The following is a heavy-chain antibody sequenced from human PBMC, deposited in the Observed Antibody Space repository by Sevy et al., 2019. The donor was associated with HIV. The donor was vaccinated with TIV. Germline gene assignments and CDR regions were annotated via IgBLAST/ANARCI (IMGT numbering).Heavy chain of an antibody. CDR2: IKSKTDGGTT. V-gene: IGHV3-15*01. D-gene: IGHD3-9*01. CDR1: GFTFSNAW. Sequence: GGSLRLSCAASGFTFSNAWMSWVRQAPGKGLEWVGRIKSKTDGGTTDYAAPVKGRFTISRDDSKNTLYLQMNSLKTEDTAVYYCTTEGDPWYYDILTGYNKDAFDIWGQGTMVTVSS. CDR3: TTEGDPWYYDILTGYNKDAFDI. J-gene: IGHJ3*02.